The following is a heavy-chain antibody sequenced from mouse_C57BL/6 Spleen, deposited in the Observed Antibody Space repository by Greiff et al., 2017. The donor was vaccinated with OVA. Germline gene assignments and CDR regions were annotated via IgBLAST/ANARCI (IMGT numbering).Heavy chain of an antibody. V-gene: IGHV5-16*01. D-gene: IGHD3-2*02. J-gene: IGHJ4*01. CDR2: INYDGSST. Sequence: EVKLMESEGGLVQPGSSMKLSCTASGFTFSDYYMAWVRQVPEKGLEWVANINYDGSSTYYLDSLKSRFIISRDNAKNILYLQMSSLKSEDTATYYCARGRGQATAMDYWGQGTSVTVSS. CDR1: GFTFSDYY. CDR3: ARGRGQATAMDY.